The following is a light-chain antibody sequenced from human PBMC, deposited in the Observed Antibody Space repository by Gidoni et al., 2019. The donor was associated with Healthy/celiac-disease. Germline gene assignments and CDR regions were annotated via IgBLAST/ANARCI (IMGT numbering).Light chain of an antibody. J-gene: IGKJ3*01. CDR1: QSISSY. CDR2: AAS. CDR3: QQSYSTPPFT. Sequence: DSQMTQSTSSLSASVGDRVTITCRASQSISSYLNWYQQKPGQAPKLLIYAASSLQSGVPSRFSGSGSGTDFTLTISSLQPEDFATYYCQQSYSTPPFTFGPGTKVDIK. V-gene: IGKV1-39*01.